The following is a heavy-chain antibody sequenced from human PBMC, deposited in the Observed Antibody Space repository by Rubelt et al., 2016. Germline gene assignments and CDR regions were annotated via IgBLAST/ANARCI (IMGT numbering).Heavy chain of an antibody. V-gene: IGHV3-33*01. CDR3: AGGMEQLVLPDKGYYYYGMDV. J-gene: IGHJ6*02. D-gene: IGHD6-13*01. Sequence: YADSVKGRFTISRDNSKNTLYLQMNSLRAEDTAVYYCAGGMEQLVLPDKGYYYYGMDVWGQGTTVTVSS.